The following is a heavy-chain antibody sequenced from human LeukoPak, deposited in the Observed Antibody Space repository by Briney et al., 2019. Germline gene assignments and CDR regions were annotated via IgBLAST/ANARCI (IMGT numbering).Heavy chain of an antibody. D-gene: IGHD3-10*01. CDR1: GYMFSDYY. J-gene: IGHJ4*01. Sequence: GESLRLSCAASGYMFSDYYMAWIRQTPEKGLEWLSYISHSGSTIYYADSVKGRFTISRDNGKNSVYLQMNSLRAEDTALYYCATYGSGSGTFFDSWGQGTLVTVSS. V-gene: IGHV3-11*04. CDR2: ISHSGSTI. CDR3: ATYGSGSGTFFDS.